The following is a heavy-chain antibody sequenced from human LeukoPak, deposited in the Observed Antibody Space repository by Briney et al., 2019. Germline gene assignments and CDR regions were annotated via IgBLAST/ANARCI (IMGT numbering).Heavy chain of an antibody. D-gene: IGHD1-1*01. CDR2: ISYDGSDK. V-gene: IGHV3-30-3*01. J-gene: IGHJ3*02. CDR1: GFTFTTYA. Sequence: NPGGSLRLSCAASGFTFTTYAMHWVRQAPGKGLDWVAAISYDGSDKYYADSVKGRFTISRDNSKNTLYLQMNSLRAEDTAVYYCARARTTTGTTRIAFNIWGQGTVVTVSS. CDR3: ARARTTTGTTRIAFNI.